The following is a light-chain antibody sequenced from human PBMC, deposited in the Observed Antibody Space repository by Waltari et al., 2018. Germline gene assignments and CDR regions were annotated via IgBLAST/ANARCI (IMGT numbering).Light chain of an antibody. CDR2: DAS. CDR1: QNINNW. CDR3: QQYDSYSPLT. V-gene: IGKV1-5*01. Sequence: DIQMTQSPSTLSASVGDRVTIPCRASQNINNWLAWYQQKPGKAPKLLIFDASSLESGVPSRFSGSRSGTEFTLTISSLQPDDFATYYCQQYDSYSPLTFGGGTRVDIK. J-gene: IGKJ4*01.